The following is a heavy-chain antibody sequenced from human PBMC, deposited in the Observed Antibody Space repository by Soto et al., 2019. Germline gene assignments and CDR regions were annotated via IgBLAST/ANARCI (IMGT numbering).Heavy chain of an antibody. V-gene: IGHV1-24*01. J-gene: IGHJ4*02. CDR3: ATPLTYYYDSSGPSPFDY. Sequence: GASVKVSCKVSGYTLTELSMHWVRQAPGKGLEWMGGFDPEDGETIYAQKFQGRVTMTEDTSTDTAYMELSSLRSEDTAVYYCATPLTYYYDSSGPSPFDYWGQGTLVTVSS. CDR1: GYTLTELS. CDR2: FDPEDGET. D-gene: IGHD3-22*01.